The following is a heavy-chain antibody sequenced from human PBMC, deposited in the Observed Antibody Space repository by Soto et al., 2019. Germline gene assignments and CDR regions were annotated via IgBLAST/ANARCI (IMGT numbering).Heavy chain of an antibody. D-gene: IGHD1-26*01. CDR2: ISAYNGNT. J-gene: IGHJ5*02. Sequence: QVQLVQSGAEVKKPGASVKVSCKASGYTFTSYGISWVRQAPGQGREWMGWISAYNGNTNYAQKLQCRVTLTTDTSTSTAYMELRSRRSHDTAVYYCARDRGYSGRYNWFDPWGQGTLVTVSS. CDR1: GYTFTSYG. V-gene: IGHV1-18*01. CDR3: ARDRGYSGRYNWFDP.